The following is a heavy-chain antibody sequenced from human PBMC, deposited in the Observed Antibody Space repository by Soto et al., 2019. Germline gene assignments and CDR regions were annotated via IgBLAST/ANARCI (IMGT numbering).Heavy chain of an antibody. CDR2: IYYSGNT. CDR3: ARDRGQFVHDY. D-gene: IGHD6-6*01. J-gene: IGHJ4*02. V-gene: IGHV4-31*03. CDR1: GGSISSGGYS. Sequence: SETLSLTCTVSGGSISSGGYSWSWILQHPGKGLEWIGYIYYSGNTYYNASLKSRVTISVDTSKNQFSLKLSSVIAADTAVYYCARDRGQFVHDYWGQGTLVTVSS.